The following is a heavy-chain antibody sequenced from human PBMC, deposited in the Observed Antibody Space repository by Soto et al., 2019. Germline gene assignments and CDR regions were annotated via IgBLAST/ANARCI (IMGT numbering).Heavy chain of an antibody. CDR2: ISAYNGNT. V-gene: IGHV1-18*04. CDR3: ARGEYSSSSGYYYYYYGMDV. D-gene: IGHD6-6*01. CDR1: GYTFTSYG. Sequence: ASVKVSCKASGYTFTSYGISWVRQAPGQGLEWMGWISAYNGNTNYAQKLRGRVTMTTDTSTSTAYMELRSLRSDDTAVYYCARGEYSSSSGYYYYYYGMDVWGQGTTVTVSS. J-gene: IGHJ6*02.